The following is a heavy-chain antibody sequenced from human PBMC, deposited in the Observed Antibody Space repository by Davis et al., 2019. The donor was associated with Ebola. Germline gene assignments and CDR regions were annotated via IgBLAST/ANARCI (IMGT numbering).Heavy chain of an antibody. CDR1: GGSFSGYY. V-gene: IGHV4-34*01. Sequence: SETLSLTCAVYGGSFSGYYWSWIRQPPGKGLEWIGELNLSGSTNYNPSLKSRVTISVDTSKNQFSLKLSSVTAADTAVYYCAQLKRAYYDILTGYSRGYYYGMDVWGQWTTVTVSS. CDR3: AQLKRAYYDILTGYSRGYYYGMDV. CDR2: LNLSGST. D-gene: IGHD3-9*01. J-gene: IGHJ6*02.